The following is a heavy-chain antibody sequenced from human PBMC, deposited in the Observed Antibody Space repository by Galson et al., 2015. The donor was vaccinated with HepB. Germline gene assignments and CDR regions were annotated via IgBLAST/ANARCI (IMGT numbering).Heavy chain of an antibody. CDR3: AYGSGSYFLDN. J-gene: IGHJ4*02. V-gene: IGHV3-30*14. D-gene: IGHD3-10*01. CDR2: ISYDGGTT. CDR1: GISFDSYA. Sequence: SLSLSCATSGISFDSYAMHWVRQAPGKGLEWMAVISYDGGTTFHADSVKGRFTISRDNSGKTLYLQMNSLRSDDTAIYYCAYGSGSYFLDNWGQGTRVTVSS.